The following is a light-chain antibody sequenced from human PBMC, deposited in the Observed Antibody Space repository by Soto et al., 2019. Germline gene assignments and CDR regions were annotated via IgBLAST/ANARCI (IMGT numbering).Light chain of an antibody. J-gene: IGLJ1*01. Sequence: QSVLTQPPSASGTPGRRVTISCSGRSSNIGSSTVHWFQQLPGTAPKLLIHRSDQRPSGVPDRFSGSKSGTSASLAISGLQSEDEADYYCAAWDEALNGHVFGTGTKVTVL. V-gene: IGLV1-44*01. CDR1: SSNIGSST. CDR3: AAWDEALNGHV. CDR2: RSD.